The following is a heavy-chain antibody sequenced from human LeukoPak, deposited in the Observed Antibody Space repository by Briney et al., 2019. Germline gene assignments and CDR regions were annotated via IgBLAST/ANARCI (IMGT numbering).Heavy chain of an antibody. J-gene: IGHJ3*02. CDR1: GFNFSSYE. D-gene: IGHD3-16*01. Sequence: GGSLRLSCGASGFNFSSYEMHWVRQAPRKGLQGVSYISSSGSTIYYADSVKGRFTISRDNAKNSLYLQMNSLRAEDTAVYYCARDTYDYVWGSPDAFDIWGQGTMVTVSS. CDR2: ISSSGSTI. CDR3: ARDTYDYVWGSPDAFDI. V-gene: IGHV3-48*03.